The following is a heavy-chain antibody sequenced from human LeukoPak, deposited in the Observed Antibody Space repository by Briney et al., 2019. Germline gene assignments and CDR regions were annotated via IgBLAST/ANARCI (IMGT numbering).Heavy chain of an antibody. CDR3: ARETNAFDI. D-gene: IGHD1-1*01. V-gene: IGHV4-39*07. CDR2: IYTSGST. J-gene: IGHJ3*02. Sequence: PSETLSLTCTVSGGSISSSSYYWGWIRQPPGKGLEWIGRIYTSGSTNYNPSLKSRVTMSVDTSKNQFSLKLSSVTAADTAVYYCARETNAFDIWGQGTMVTVSS. CDR1: GGSISSSSYY.